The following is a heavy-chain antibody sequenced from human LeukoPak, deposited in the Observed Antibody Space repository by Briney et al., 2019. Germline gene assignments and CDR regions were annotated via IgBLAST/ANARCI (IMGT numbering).Heavy chain of an antibody. CDR1: GYTLTELS. D-gene: IGHD6-19*01. Sequence: ASVKVSCKVSGYTLTELSMHWVRQAPGKGLEWMGGFDPEDGETIYAQKFQGRVTMTTDTSTSTAYMELRSLRSDDTAVYYCARDSSGSYWGQGTLVTVSS. V-gene: IGHV1-24*01. CDR3: ARDSSGSY. CDR2: FDPEDGET. J-gene: IGHJ4*02.